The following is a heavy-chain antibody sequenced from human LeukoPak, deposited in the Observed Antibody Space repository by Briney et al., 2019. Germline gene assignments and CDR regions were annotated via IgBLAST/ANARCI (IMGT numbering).Heavy chain of an antibody. J-gene: IGHJ4*02. D-gene: IGHD6-6*01. V-gene: IGHV4-30-4*08. CDR1: GGSISSGDYY. Sequence: NSSETLSLTCTVSGGSISSGDYYWSWIRQPPGKGLEWIGYIYYSGSTYYNPSLKSRVTISVDTSKNQFSLKLSAVTAADTAVYYCAYSSSSGRAGLFDYWGQGTLVTVSS. CDR2: IYYSGST. CDR3: AYSSSSGRAGLFDY.